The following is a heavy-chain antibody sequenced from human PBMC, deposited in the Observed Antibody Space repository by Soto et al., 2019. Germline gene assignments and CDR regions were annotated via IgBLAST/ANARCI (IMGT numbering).Heavy chain of an antibody. J-gene: IGHJ3*02. CDR3: ARGAATKIVVVRYDALEM. Sequence: QVQLVQSGAEVKKPGSSVKVSCKASGATLDTFINFGITWVRRAPGQGLEWMGGIIPVFGTAHYAQKFQGRLTISADESTRTAYMELISLRSEDTAVYDCARGAATKIVVVRYDALEMWGQGTMVTVSS. V-gene: IGHV1-69*12. CDR1: GATLDTFINFG. D-gene: IGHD3-22*01. CDR2: IIPVFGTA.